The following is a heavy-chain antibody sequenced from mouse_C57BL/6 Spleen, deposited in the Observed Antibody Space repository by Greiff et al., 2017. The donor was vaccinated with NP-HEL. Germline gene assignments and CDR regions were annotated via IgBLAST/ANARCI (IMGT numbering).Heavy chain of an antibody. CDR1: GYTFTSYW. Sequence: QVHVKQPGAELVMPGASVKLSCKASGYTFTSYWMHWVKQRPGQGLEWIGEIDPSDSYTNYNQKFKGKSTLTVDKSSSTAYMQLSSLTSEDSAVYYCARWEYGSSPAYWGQGTLVTVSA. CDR2: IDPSDSYT. CDR3: ARWEYGSSPAY. V-gene: IGHV1-69*01. J-gene: IGHJ3*01. D-gene: IGHD1-1*01.